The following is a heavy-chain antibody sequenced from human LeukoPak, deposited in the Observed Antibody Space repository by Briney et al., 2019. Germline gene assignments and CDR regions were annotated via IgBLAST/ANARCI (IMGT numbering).Heavy chain of an antibody. D-gene: IGHD3-22*01. CDR1: GFTFGDYA. CDR2: IRSKAYGGTT. V-gene: IGHV3-49*03. Sequence: GGSLRLSCTASGFTFGDYAMSWFRQAPGKGLEWVGFIRSKAYGGTTEYAASVKGRFTISRDDSKSIAYLQMNSLKTEDTAVYYCTRAPTYYYDSSGYYGYWGQGTLVTVSS. J-gene: IGHJ4*02. CDR3: TRAPTYYYDSSGYYGY.